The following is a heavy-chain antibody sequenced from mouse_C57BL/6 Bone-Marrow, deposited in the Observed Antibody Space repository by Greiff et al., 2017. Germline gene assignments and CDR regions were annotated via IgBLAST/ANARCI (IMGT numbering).Heavy chain of an antibody. CDR2: IDPSDSYT. J-gene: IGHJ3*01. CDR1: GYTFTSYW. Sequence: QVQLQQPGAELVMPGASVKLSCKASGYTFTSYWMHWVKQRPGQGLEWIGEIDPSDSYTNYNQKFKGKSTLTVDKSSSTAYMQLSSLTSEDSAVYYCARGSGLTWFAYWGRGNLVTVSA. D-gene: IGHD3-2*02. V-gene: IGHV1-69*01. CDR3: ARGSGLTWFAY.